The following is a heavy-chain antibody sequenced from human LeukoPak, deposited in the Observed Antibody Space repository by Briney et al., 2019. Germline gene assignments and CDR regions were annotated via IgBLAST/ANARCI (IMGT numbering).Heavy chain of an antibody. J-gene: IGHJ4*02. Sequence: PGGSLRLSCAASGFTFSSYGMHWVRQAPGKGLEWVAVISYDGSNKYYADSVKGRFTISRDNSKNTLYLQMNSLRAEDTAVYYSANIGTRIVGATFYFDYWGQGTLVTVSS. D-gene: IGHD1-26*01. V-gene: IGHV3-30*18. CDR1: GFTFSSYG. CDR3: ANIGTRIVGATFYFDY. CDR2: ISYDGSNK.